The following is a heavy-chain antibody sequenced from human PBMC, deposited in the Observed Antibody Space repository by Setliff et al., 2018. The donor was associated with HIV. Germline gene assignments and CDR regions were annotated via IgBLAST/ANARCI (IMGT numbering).Heavy chain of an antibody. CDR1: GGSISSGGYY. J-gene: IGHJ4*02. Sequence: SETLSLTCTVSGGSISSGGYYWSWIRQHPGKGLEWIGYIYYSGSTYYNPSLKSRVTISVDTSKNQFSLKLSSVTAADAAVYYCTGDYNSGSYRFDYWGQGTMVTVSS. V-gene: IGHV4-31*03. CDR2: IYYSGST. CDR3: TGDYNSGSYRFDY. D-gene: IGHD3-10*01.